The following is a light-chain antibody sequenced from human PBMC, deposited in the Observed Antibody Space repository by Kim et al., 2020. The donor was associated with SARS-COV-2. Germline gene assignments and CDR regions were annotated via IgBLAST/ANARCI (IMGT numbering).Light chain of an antibody. CDR1: NSNIGAGLH. V-gene: IGLV1-40*01. Sequence: QSVLTQPPSVSGAPGQRVTISCTGSNSNIGAGLHVHWYQQLPATAPKLLIYGNTNRPSGVPDRFSGSKSGTSASLAITGLQAEYEADYYCQSYDNSLNAIFGGGTKVTVL. J-gene: IGLJ2*01. CDR2: GNT. CDR3: QSYDNSLNAI.